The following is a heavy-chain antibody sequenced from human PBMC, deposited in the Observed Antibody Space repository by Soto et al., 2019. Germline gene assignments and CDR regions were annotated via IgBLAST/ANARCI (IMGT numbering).Heavy chain of an antibody. CDR3: ARGYDYVWGSYRPSGYFQR. CDR1: GFTFSSYA. CDR2: ISSSGTTI. V-gene: IGHV3-48*02. Sequence: PGGSLRLSCAASGFTFSSYAMSWVRQAPGKGLEWVSYISSSGTTIYYADSVKGRFTISRDNAKNSLYLQMNSLRDEDTAVYYCARGYDYVWGSYRPSGYFQRWGQGTLVTVSS. D-gene: IGHD3-16*02. J-gene: IGHJ1*01.